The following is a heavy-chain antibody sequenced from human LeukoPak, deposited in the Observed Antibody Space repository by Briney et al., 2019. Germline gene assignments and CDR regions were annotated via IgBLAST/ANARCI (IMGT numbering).Heavy chain of an antibody. Sequence: GESLKISCKASGYSFTSYWIGWVRRMPGKGVEWMGIIYPGDSEITYSPSFQGQVTISADKSISTAYLQWNSLKASDTAMYYCARHSRYDILTGYIDHWGQGTLVTVSS. V-gene: IGHV5-51*01. CDR1: GYSFTSYW. J-gene: IGHJ4*02. CDR3: ARHSRYDILTGYIDH. CDR2: IYPGDSEI. D-gene: IGHD3-9*01.